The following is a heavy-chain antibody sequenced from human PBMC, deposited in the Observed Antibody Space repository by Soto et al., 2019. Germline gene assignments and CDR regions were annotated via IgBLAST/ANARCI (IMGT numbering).Heavy chain of an antibody. V-gene: IGHV3-9*01. Sequence: GGSLRLSCAASGFTFDDYAMHWVRQAPGKGLEWVPGISWNSGSIGYADSVKGRFTISRDNAKNSLYLQMNSLRAEDTALYYCAKDRKVDTAMGGNYFDYWGQGTLVTVSS. J-gene: IGHJ4*02. CDR2: ISWNSGSI. CDR1: GFTFDDYA. CDR3: AKDRKVDTAMGGNYFDY. D-gene: IGHD5-18*01.